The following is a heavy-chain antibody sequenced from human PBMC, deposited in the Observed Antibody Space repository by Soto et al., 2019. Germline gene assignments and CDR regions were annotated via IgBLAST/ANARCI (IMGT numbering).Heavy chain of an antibody. Sequence: GGSLRLSCAASGFTLSSYAMHWVRQAPGKGLEWVAVISYDGSNKYYADSVKGRFTISRDNSKNTLYLQMNSLRAEDTAVYYCAREDSSGYYFDYWGQGTLVTVSS. CDR1: GFTLSSYA. J-gene: IGHJ4*02. CDR2: ISYDGSNK. D-gene: IGHD3-22*01. V-gene: IGHV3-30-3*01. CDR3: AREDSSGYYFDY.